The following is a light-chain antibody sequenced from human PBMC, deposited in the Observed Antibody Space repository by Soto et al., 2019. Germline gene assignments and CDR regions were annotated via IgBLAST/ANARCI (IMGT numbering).Light chain of an antibody. CDR3: HHYDRSPPWT. V-gene: IGKV3-20*01. Sequence: EIVLSQSPGTLSLSPGERATLSCRASQSVSSSYLAWYQQKPGQAPRLLIYGASRRATAIPDRFSGSWSGTDFTLTISRLEPEDFAVYYCHHYDRSPPWTFGQGTKVEIK. CDR1: QSVSSSY. CDR2: GAS. J-gene: IGKJ1*01.